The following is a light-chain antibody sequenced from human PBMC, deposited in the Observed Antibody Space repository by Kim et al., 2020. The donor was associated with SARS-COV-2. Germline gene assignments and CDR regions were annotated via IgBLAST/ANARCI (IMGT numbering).Light chain of an antibody. CDR1: SLRSYY. CDR3: NSRDSNDNVV. J-gene: IGLJ2*01. Sequence: VPLGQTVRITCQGYSLRSYYATWYQQKPGQAPILVIYGKNNRPSGIPDRFSGSSSGSTASLTITGTQAGDEADYYCNSRDSNDNVVFGGGTKLTVL. CDR2: GKN. V-gene: IGLV3-19*01.